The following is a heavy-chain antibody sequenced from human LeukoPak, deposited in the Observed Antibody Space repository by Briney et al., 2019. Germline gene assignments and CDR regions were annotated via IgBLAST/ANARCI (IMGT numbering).Heavy chain of an antibody. CDR3: ARELAAAGNRFGCFDP. D-gene: IGHD6-13*01. Sequence: ASVKVSCKASGYTFTGYYMHWVRQAPGQGLEWMGRINPNSGGTNYAQKFQGRVTMTRDTSISTAYMELSRLRSDDTAVYYCARELAAAGNRFGCFDPWGQGTLVTVSS. CDR1: GYTFTGYY. V-gene: IGHV1-2*06. J-gene: IGHJ5*02. CDR2: INPNSGGT.